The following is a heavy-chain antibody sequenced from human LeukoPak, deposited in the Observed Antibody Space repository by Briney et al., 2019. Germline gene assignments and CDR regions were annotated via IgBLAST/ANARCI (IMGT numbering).Heavy chain of an antibody. CDR3: ARRYFDY. J-gene: IGHJ4*02. CDR2: IKQDGSEK. V-gene: IGHV3-7*01. Sequence: SSSSYYWGWIRQAPGKGLEWVANIKQDGSEKYYVDSVKGRFTISRDNAKNSLYLQMNSLRAEDTAVYYCARRYFDYWGQGTLVTVSS. CDR1: SSSSYY.